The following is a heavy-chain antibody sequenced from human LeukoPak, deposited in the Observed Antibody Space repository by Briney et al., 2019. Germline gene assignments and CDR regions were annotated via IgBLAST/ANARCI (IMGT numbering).Heavy chain of an antibody. Sequence: GGSLRLSCAASGFTFGSYGMSWVRQAPGKGLEWVSFITPNADRTSYADSVEGRFTISRDNPRNTLYMQMNSLRDEDTALYYCAIMHGFYDGSGYWVQWGQGTLVTVSS. CDR2: ITPNADRT. CDR3: AIMHGFYDGSGYWVQ. D-gene: IGHD3-22*01. V-gene: IGHV3-23*01. CDR1: GFTFGSYG. J-gene: IGHJ1*01.